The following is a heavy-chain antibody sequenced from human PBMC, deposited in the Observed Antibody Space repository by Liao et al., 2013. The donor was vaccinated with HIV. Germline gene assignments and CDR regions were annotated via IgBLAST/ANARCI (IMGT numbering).Heavy chain of an antibody. CDR1: GGSISSSDYY. CDR3: ARASTYYFDSSGYYTDPFDN. CDR2: IYYSGST. Sequence: QLQLQESGPGLVKPSETLSLTCTVSGGSISSSDYYWGWIRQPPGKGLEWIGSIYYSGSTYYKPSLKSRVTISVDTSKNQFSLKLNSVTAADTAVYYCARASTYYFDSSGYYTDPFDNWGQGTLVTVSS. J-gene: IGHJ4*02. V-gene: IGHV4-39*07. D-gene: IGHD3-22*01.